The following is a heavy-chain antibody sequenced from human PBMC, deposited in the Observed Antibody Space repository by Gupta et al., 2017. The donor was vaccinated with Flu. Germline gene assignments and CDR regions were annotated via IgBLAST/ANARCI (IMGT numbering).Heavy chain of an antibody. J-gene: IGHJ4*02. Sequence: QVQLVESGGGVVQTGKSLRISCVASAFNFVSHTMHWVRQARGTRLEWVALISYDGRNEYYADSVRGRFTISRDISKNMLYLQMNSLRVEDTAVYYCARCAVPGSPSTADYFDYWGQGTLVTVSS. CDR3: ARCAVPGSPSTADYFDY. CDR1: AFNFVSHT. V-gene: IGHV3-33*05. CDR2: ISYDGRNE. D-gene: IGHD6-19*01.